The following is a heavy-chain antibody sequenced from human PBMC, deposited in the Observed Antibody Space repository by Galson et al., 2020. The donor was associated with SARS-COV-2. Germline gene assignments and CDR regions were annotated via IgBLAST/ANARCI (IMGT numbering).Heavy chain of an antibody. J-gene: IGHJ2*01. CDR3: ARDEREHWYFDL. CDR2: IWYDGSNK. CDR1: GFTFSSYG. D-gene: IGHD1-26*01. Sequence: GGSLRLSCAASGFTFSSYGMHWVRQAPGKGLEWVAVIWYDGSNKYYADSVKGRFTISRDNSKNTLYLQMNSLRAEDTAVYYCARDEREHWYFDLWGRGTLVTVSS. V-gene: IGHV3-33*01.